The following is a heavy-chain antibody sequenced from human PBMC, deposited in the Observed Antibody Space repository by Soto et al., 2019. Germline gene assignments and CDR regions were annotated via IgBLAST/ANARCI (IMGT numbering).Heavy chain of an antibody. D-gene: IGHD6-19*01. CDR1: GGSISTYY. J-gene: IGHJ6*02. Sequence: SSETLSLTCTVSGGSISTYYWSWIRQPPGKGLEWIGYIYYSGSTSYNPSLKSRVTISVDTSKNQFSLKLRSVTAADTAVYYCASDRSSGWDQGYGMDVWGQGITVTVSS. V-gene: IGHV4-59*01. CDR2: IYYSGST. CDR3: ASDRSSGWDQGYGMDV.